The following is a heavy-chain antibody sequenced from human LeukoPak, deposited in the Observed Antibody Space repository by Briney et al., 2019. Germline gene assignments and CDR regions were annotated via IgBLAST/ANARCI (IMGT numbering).Heavy chain of an antibody. D-gene: IGHD1-14*01. J-gene: IGHJ4*02. CDR2: VSDGGST. V-gene: IGHV4-59*01. CDR1: GGSITSYY. CDR3: ARASTTFDD. Sequence: SETLSLTCSVSGGSITSYYWSWIRQSPGKGLEWIGHVSDGGSTNYSPSLKGRVSISVDTSKNQFSLNLRSVTAADTAVYFCARASTTFDDWGQGTLVTASS.